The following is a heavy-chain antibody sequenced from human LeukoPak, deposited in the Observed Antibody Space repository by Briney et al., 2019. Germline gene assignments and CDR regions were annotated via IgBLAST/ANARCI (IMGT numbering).Heavy chain of an antibody. V-gene: IGHV3-30*18. J-gene: IGHJ6*02. Sequence: GGSLRLSCAASGFTFSSYGMHWVRQAPGKGLEWVAVISYDGSNKYYADSVKGRFTISRDNSKNTLYLQMNRLRAEDTAVYYCAKGVHDFWSGSYYGMDVWGQGTTVTVSS. CDR1: GFTFSSYG. D-gene: IGHD3-3*01. CDR2: ISYDGSNK. CDR3: AKGVHDFWSGSYYGMDV.